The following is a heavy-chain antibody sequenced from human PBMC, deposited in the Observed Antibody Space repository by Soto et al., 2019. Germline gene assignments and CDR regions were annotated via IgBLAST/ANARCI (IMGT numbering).Heavy chain of an antibody. Sequence: QVQLVQSGAEVKKPGSSVKVCCKASGGTFSSYAISWVRQAPGQGLEWMGGIIPIFGTANYAQKFQGRVTITADESTSTAYMELSSLRSEDTAVYYCARADYGDYSFLLLYGMDVWGQGTTVTVSS. CDR1: GGTFSSYA. CDR3: ARADYGDYSFLLLYGMDV. J-gene: IGHJ6*02. D-gene: IGHD4-17*01. V-gene: IGHV1-69*01. CDR2: IIPIFGTA.